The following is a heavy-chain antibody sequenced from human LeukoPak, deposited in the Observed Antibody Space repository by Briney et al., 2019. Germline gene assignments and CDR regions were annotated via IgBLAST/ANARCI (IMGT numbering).Heavy chain of an antibody. CDR3: AGRDSGYYYGLDL. CDR2: ISGGGST. V-gene: IGHV3-53*01. CDR1: GFSVSSNY. J-gene: IGHJ6*02. Sequence: GGSLRLSCAASGFSVSSNYMSWVRQAPGKGLEWVSVISGGGSTFYADSVKGRFTISRDNSKNTLYLQVNNLRAEDTAIYYCAGRDSGYYYGLDLWGLGTTVTVSS. D-gene: IGHD2-21*02.